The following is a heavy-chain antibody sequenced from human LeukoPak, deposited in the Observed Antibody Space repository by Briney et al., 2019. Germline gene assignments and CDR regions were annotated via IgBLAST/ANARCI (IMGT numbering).Heavy chain of an antibody. CDR3: ATRTHCSSTSCYPTPFDY. V-gene: IGHV4-39*01. CDR2: IYYSGST. Sequence: SETLSLTCTVSGGSINSRTDYWGWIRQPPGKGLEWIGSIYYSGSTYYNPSLKSRVTISVDTSKNQFSLKLSSVTAADTAVYYCATRTHCSSTSCYPTPFDYWGQGTLVTVSS. CDR1: GGSINSRTDY. J-gene: IGHJ4*02. D-gene: IGHD2-2*01.